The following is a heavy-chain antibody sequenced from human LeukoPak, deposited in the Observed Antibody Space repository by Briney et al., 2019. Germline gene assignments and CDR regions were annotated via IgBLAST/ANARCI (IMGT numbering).Heavy chain of an antibody. Sequence: SETLSLTCAVYGGSFSGYYWSWIRQPPGKGLEWIGEINHSGSTNYNPSLKSRVTISVDTSKNQFSLKLSSVTAADTAVYYCARVYCSGGSCYRHHNWFDPWGQGTLVTVS. CDR1: GGSFSGYY. CDR3: ARVYCSGGSCYRHHNWFDP. V-gene: IGHV4-34*01. CDR2: INHSGST. D-gene: IGHD2-15*01. J-gene: IGHJ5*02.